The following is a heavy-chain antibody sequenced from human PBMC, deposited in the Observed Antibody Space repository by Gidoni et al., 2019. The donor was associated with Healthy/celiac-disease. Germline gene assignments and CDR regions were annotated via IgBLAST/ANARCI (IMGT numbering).Heavy chain of an antibody. Sequence: QVQLVESGGGVVQPGRSLRLSCAASGFTFSSYAMHWVRQAPGKGLEWVAVISYDGSNKYYADSVKGRFTISRDNSKNMLYLQMNSLRAEDTAVYYCARERLTIFGGRGGYYYGMDVWGQGTTVTVSS. V-gene: IGHV3-30-3*01. CDR3: ARERLTIFGGRGGYYYGMDV. CDR1: GFTFSSYA. J-gene: IGHJ6*02. D-gene: IGHD3-3*01. CDR2: ISYDGSNK.